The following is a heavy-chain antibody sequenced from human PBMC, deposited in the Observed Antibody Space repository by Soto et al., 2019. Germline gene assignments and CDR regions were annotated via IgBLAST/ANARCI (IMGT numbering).Heavy chain of an antibody. CDR3: ARSPGGPMAPGDY. J-gene: IGHJ4*02. Sequence: ASVKVSCKASGYTFTSYAMHWVRQAPGQRLEWMGWINAGNGNTKYSQKFQGRVTITRDTSASTAYMELSSLRTGDTAVYYCARSPGGPMAPGDYWGQGTLVTVS. CDR2: INAGNGNT. CDR1: GYTFTSYA. V-gene: IGHV1-3*01. D-gene: IGHD3-10*01.